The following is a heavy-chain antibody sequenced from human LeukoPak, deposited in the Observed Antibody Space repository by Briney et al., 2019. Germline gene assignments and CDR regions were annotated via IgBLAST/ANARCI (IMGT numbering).Heavy chain of an antibody. J-gene: IGHJ4*02. CDR1: GGSICSSSYY. CDR3: ARRETYYYGSGSYYNDY. D-gene: IGHD3-10*01. CDR2: IYYSRST. Sequence: SETLSLTCTVSGGSICSSSYYWGWIRQPPGTGLEWIGSIYYSRSTYYNPSLKSRVTISVDTSKNQFSLKLSSVTAADTAVYYCARRETYYYGSGSYYNDYWGQGTLVTVSS. V-gene: IGHV4-39*01.